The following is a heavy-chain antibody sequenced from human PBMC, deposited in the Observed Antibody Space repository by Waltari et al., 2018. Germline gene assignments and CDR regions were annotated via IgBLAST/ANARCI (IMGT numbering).Heavy chain of an antibody. CDR2: TNPTSGGT. D-gene: IGHD3-9*01. CDR3: ARGHVLRYFDWLSPHDAFDI. J-gene: IGHJ3*02. V-gene: IGHV1-2*06. CDR1: GYTFTGYY. Sequence: QVQLVQSGAEVKKPGASVKVSCKASGYTFTGYYMHWVRQAPGQGLEWMGRTNPTSGGTNYAQKFQGRVTMTRDTSISTAYMELSRLRSDDTAVYYCARGHVLRYFDWLSPHDAFDIWGQGTMVTVSS.